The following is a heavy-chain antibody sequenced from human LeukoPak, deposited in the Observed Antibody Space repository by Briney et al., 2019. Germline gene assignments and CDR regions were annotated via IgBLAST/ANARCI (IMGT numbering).Heavy chain of an antibody. V-gene: IGHV3-30-3*02. CDR2: ISYDGSNK. Sequence: GGSLRLSCAVSGFTFSSYAMHWVRQAPGKGLEWVAVISYDGSNKYYADSVKGRFTISRDNSKNTLYLQMNSLRAEDTAVYYCAALKRYCSSTRCIAAAPWGMDVWGQGTTVTVSS. D-gene: IGHD2-2*01. CDR1: GFTFSSYA. J-gene: IGHJ6*02. CDR3: AALKRYCSSTRCIAAAPWGMDV.